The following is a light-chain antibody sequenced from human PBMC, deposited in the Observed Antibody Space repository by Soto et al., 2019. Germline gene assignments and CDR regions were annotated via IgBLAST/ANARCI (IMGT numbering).Light chain of an antibody. Sequence: QSVLTQPASVSGSPGQSITISCTGSSSDVGGYNYVSWYQQHPGKAHKLMIYDVSNRPSGVSNRFSGSKSGNTASLTISGLHAEDEADYYCSSYTSSSTPLYVFGTGTKVTVL. V-gene: IGLV2-14*01. CDR1: SSDVGGYNY. CDR2: DVS. CDR3: SSYTSSSTPLYV. J-gene: IGLJ1*01.